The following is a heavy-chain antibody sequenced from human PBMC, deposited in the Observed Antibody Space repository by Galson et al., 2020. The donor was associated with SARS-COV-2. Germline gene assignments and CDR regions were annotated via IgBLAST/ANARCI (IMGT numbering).Heavy chain of an antibody. J-gene: IGHJ3*02. D-gene: IGHD3-22*01. CDR1: GGSISSYY. CDR3: ARVVYYDSSGYFDAFDI. V-gene: IGHV4-59*01. CDR2: IYYSGST. Sequence: SETLSLTCTVSGGSISSYYWSWIRQPPGKGLEWIGYIYYSGSTNYNPSLKSRVTISVDTSKNQFSLKLSSVTAADTAVYYCARVVYYDSSGYFDAFDIWGQGTMVTVSS.